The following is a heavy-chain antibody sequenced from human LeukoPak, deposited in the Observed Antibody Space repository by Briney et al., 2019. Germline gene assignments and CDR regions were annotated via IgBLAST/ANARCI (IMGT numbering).Heavy chain of an antibody. D-gene: IGHD3-22*01. Sequence: SETLSLTCTVSGGSFSSGSYYWSWIRQPPGKGLEWIGYIYYSGSTNYNPSLKSRVTISVDTSKNQFSLKLSSVTAADTAVYYCAREEVYDSSGYRDYWGQGTLVTVSS. J-gene: IGHJ4*02. V-gene: IGHV4-61*01. CDR2: IYYSGST. CDR1: GGSFSSGSYY. CDR3: AREEVYDSSGYRDY.